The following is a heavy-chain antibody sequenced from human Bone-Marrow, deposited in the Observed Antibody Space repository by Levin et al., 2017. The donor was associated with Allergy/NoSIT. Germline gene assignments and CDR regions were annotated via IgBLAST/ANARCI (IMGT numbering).Heavy chain of an antibody. CDR1: GFTFGDYA. CDR2: IRSKNYGELT. CDR3: IASRHSRCSGTSCPFDY. J-gene: IGHJ4*02. D-gene: IGHD2-2*01. V-gene: IGHV3-49*04. Sequence: GESLKISCSTSGFTFGDYAMTWVRQAPGKGLEWVSFIRSKNYGELTDYAASVKGRFTISRDDSKSIAYLQMNSLKTEDTAVYYCIASRHSRCSGTSCPFDYWGQGTLVTVSS.